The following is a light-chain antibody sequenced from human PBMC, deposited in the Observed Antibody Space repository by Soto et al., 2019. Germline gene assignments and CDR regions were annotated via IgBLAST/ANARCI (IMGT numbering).Light chain of an antibody. CDR3: SSYTNSNTLV. Sequence: QSALTQPASASGSPGQSITISCTGTSSDVGGYNYVSWYQQYPGKAPKLMIYDVSNRPSGVSNRFSGSKSGNTASLTISGLQAEDEADYYCSSYTNSNTLVFGSGTKVTVL. J-gene: IGLJ1*01. CDR1: SSDVGGYNY. V-gene: IGLV2-14*01. CDR2: DVS.